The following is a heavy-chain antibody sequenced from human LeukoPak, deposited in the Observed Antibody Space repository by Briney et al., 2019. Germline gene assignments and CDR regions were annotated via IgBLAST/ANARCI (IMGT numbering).Heavy chain of an antibody. CDR2: IVVGSGNT. Sequence: SVKVSFKASGFTFTSSAVQWVRQARGQRLEWIGWIVVGSGNTNYAQKFQERVTITRDMSTSTAYMELSSLRSEDTAVYYCARVAYCGGDCYYFDYWGQGTLVTVSS. CDR1: GFTFTSSA. D-gene: IGHD2-21*02. J-gene: IGHJ4*02. CDR3: ARVAYCGGDCYYFDY. V-gene: IGHV1-58*01.